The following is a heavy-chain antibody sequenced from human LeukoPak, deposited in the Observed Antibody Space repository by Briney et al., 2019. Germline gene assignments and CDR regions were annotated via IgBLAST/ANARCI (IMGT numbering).Heavy chain of an antibody. CDR2: IIPILGIA. J-gene: IGHJ4*02. V-gene: IGHV1-69*02. CDR1: GGTFSSYT. D-gene: IGHD2-15*01. CDR3: ARGSPSPYYFDN. Sequence: SVKCSCKASGGTFSSYTISWVGQAPGQGIEWRGRIIPILGIANYAQKFQGRVTITADKSTSTAYMAISSLPSEHTPVYYCARGSPSPYYFDNWGQGKLVTVSS.